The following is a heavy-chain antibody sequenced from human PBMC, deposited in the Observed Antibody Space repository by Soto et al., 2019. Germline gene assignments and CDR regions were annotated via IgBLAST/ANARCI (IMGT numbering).Heavy chain of an antibody. CDR1: GGSISSSNW. CDR3: AKVLRYFDWLLGPFDY. CDR2: IYHSGNT. V-gene: IGHV4-4*02. J-gene: IGHJ4*02. D-gene: IGHD3-9*01. Sequence: SETLSLTCAVSGGSISSSNWWSWVRQPPGKGLEWIGEIYHSGNTNYNPSLKSRVTISVDKSKNQFSLKLSSVTAADTAVYYCAKVLRYFDWLLGPFDYWGQGTLVTVSS.